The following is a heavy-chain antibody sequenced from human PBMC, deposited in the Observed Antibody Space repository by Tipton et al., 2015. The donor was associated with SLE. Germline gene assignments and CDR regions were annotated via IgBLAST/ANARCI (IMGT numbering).Heavy chain of an antibody. V-gene: IGHV4-38-2*02. Sequence: TLSLTCTVSGYSISSGYYWGWIRQPPGKGLEWIGSIYHSGRTYYNPSLKSRVTISVDTSKNHFSLKLSSVTAADTAVYYCARGASEWELAGFDYWGQGTLVTVSS. CDR2: IYHSGRT. CDR1: GYSISSGYY. J-gene: IGHJ4*02. CDR3: ARGASEWELAGFDY. D-gene: IGHD1-26*01.